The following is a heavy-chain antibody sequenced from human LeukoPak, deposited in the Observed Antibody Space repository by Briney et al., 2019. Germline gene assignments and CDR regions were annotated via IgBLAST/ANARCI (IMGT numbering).Heavy chain of an antibody. CDR3: ARQGYCSNGICYRYFDY. D-gene: IGHD2-8*01. Sequence: SETLSLTCVVSGYSISSGYYWGWIRQPPGKGLEWIGSIYHSESSYYNPSLKSRVTILVDTSKNQFSLKLSSVTAADTAVYYCARQGYCSNGICYRYFDYWGQGTLVTVPS. V-gene: IGHV4-38-2*01. CDR1: GYSISSGYY. CDR2: IYHSESS. J-gene: IGHJ4*02.